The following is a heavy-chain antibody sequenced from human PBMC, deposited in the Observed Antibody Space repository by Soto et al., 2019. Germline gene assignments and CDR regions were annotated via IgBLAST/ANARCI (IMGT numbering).Heavy chain of an antibody. Sequence: PGGSLRLSCAASGFTFSSYGMHWVRQAPGKGLEWVAFIWHDGGNKFYAESVKGRFTIARDNSKNTLYLHMTSLSAEETAMYYCARDGDVNTGFGKDYWGQGTLVTVSS. J-gene: IGHJ4*02. CDR2: IWHDGGNK. CDR1: GFTFSSYG. CDR3: ARDGDVNTGFGKDY. D-gene: IGHD3-16*01. V-gene: IGHV3-33*01.